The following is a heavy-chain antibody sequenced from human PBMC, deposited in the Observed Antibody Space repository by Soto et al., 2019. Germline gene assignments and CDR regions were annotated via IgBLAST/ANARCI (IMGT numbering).Heavy chain of an antibody. CDR1: GFTLSNAW. CDR2: IKSKPDGGTT. Sequence: EVQLVESGGGLVKPGGSLRLSCAPSGFTLSNAWMTWFRQAAGKGLEWVGRIKSKPDGGTTDYAAPVKGRFTISRDDSKNTLYLQMNSLKTEDTAVYYCTTRYSYEFDYWGQGTLVSVSS. V-gene: IGHV3-15*01. J-gene: IGHJ4*02. D-gene: IGHD5-18*01. CDR3: TTRYSYEFDY.